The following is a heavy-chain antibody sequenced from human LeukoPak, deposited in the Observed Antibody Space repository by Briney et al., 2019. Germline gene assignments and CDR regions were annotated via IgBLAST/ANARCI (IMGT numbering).Heavy chain of an antibody. CDR1: GFTFSSYW. V-gene: IGHV3-74*01. D-gene: IGHD6-13*01. CDR3: ARVATPAADDAFDI. Sequence: PGGSLRLSCAASGFTFSSYWMHWVRQAPGKGLVWVSRINRDGSSINYADSVKGRFTIYRDSAKNTLYLQMNSLRAEDTAVYYCARVATPAADDAFDIWGQGTMVTVSS. J-gene: IGHJ3*02. CDR2: INRDGSSI.